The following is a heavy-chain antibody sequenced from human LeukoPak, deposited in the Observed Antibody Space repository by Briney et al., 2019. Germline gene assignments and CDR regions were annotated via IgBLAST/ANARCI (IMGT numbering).Heavy chain of an antibody. V-gene: IGHV5-51*01. CDR2: IYPGDSDT. J-gene: IGHJ4*02. CDR3: ARSYYYDSSGYYPFFDY. D-gene: IGHD3-22*01. CDR1: GYSFTSYW. Sequence: GVSLKISCKGSGYSFTSYWIGWVRQMPGKGLEWMWIIYPGDSDTRYSPSFQGQVTISADKSISTAYLQWSSLKASDTAMYYCARSYYYDSSGYYPFFDYWGQGTLVTVSS.